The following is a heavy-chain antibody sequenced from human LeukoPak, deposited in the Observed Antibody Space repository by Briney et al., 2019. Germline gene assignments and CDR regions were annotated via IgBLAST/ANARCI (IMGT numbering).Heavy chain of an antibody. D-gene: IGHD2-15*01. V-gene: IGHV3-64*01. CDR1: GFTFSNYA. Sequence: GGSLRLSCAASGFTFSNYAMHWVRQAPGKGLEHVSAISSNGGITYCAKSVEGRFTISRDNFKNTLHLQMGSLRAEDVAVYYCARDQLILSYYYGMDVWGQGTTVTVSS. J-gene: IGHJ6*02. CDR2: ISSNGGIT. CDR3: ARDQLILSYYYGMDV.